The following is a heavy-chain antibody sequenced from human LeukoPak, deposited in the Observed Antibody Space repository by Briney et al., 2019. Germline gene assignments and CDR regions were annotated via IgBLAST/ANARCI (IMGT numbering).Heavy chain of an antibody. Sequence: PSETLSLTCAVSGASISSYYWSWIRQPPGKGLEWIGYIYYSGSTNYNPSLKGRVTISVDTSKNQFSLKLSSVTAADTAVYRCARKRYGSSGMDVWGQGTTVTASS. CDR2: IYYSGST. V-gene: IGHV4-59*01. J-gene: IGHJ6*02. CDR1: GASISSYY. D-gene: IGHD5-18*01. CDR3: ARKRYGSSGMDV.